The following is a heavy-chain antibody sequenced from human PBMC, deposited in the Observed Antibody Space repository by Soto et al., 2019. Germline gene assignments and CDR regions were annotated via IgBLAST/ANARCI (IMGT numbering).Heavy chain of an antibody. Sequence: PSETLSLTCTVSGGSISSISYYWGWIRQPPGKGLEWIGSIYYSGSTYYNPSLKSRVTISVDTSKDQFSLKLSSVTAADTAVYYCSTGMRIAVAGTGAFDIWGQGTMVTVSS. D-gene: IGHD6-19*01. CDR1: GGSISSISYY. J-gene: IGHJ3*02. CDR2: IYYSGST. CDR3: STGMRIAVAGTGAFDI. V-gene: IGHV4-39*01.